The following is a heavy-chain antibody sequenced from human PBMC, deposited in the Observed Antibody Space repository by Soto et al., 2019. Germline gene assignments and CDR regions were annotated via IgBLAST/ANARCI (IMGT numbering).Heavy chain of an antibody. V-gene: IGHV1-18*01. D-gene: IGHD6-13*01. Sequence: QVQLVQSGTEVKNPGASLQVSCKASGYTFFNYGITWVRQAPGQGLEWMGWISAYNGNRNYGQKFQGRVTMTTDTSTRTGYMELKGLRSDDTGGYFCARSPIAKTGSLDYWGQGTLVTVSS. CDR1: GYTFFNYG. CDR2: ISAYNGNR. J-gene: IGHJ4*02. CDR3: ARSPIAKTGSLDY.